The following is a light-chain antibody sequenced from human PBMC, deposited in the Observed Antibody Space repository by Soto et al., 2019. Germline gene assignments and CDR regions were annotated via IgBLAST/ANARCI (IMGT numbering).Light chain of an antibody. J-gene: IGKJ5*01. CDR3: QQRSNWPIT. CDR1: HYITNY. V-gene: IGKV1-39*01. Sequence: DIQMTQSPSSLSASVGDRFTITCRASHYITNYLTWHQQKPGKAPKLLIYAASSLQSGVPSRFSGSGSGTDFTLTISSLEPEDFAVYCCQQRSNWPITFGQGTRLEIK. CDR2: AAS.